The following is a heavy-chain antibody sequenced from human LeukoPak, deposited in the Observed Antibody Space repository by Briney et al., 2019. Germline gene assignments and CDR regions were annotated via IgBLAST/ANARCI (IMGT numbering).Heavy chain of an antibody. V-gene: IGHV3-23*01. Sequence: GGSLRLSCAASGFTFSNYAMSWARQAPGKGLEWVSAISGRGGNTYYVDSVKGRCTITRDNSNNILYLQMNSLKAGDTAVYYCAKRPRIAAAGTNFDYWGQGTLLIVSS. D-gene: IGHD6-13*01. J-gene: IGHJ4*02. CDR1: GFTFSNYA. CDR3: AKRPRIAAAGTNFDY. CDR2: ISGRGGNT.